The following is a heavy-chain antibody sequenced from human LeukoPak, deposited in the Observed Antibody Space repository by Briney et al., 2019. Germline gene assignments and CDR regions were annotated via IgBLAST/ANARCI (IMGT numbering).Heavy chain of an antibody. Sequence: GGSLRLSCAASGFTFSSYWMHWVRQAPGKGLVWVSRINTDGSSTSYADSVKGRFTISRDNAKNTLYLQMNSLRAEDTAVYYCAFDYGDYVVGYFDYWGQGTLVTVSS. CDR1: GFTFSSYW. J-gene: IGHJ4*02. V-gene: IGHV3-74*01. D-gene: IGHD4-17*01. CDR2: INTDGSST. CDR3: AFDYGDYVVGYFDY.